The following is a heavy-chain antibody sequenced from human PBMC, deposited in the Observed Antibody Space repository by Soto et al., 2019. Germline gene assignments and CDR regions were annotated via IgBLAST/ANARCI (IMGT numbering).Heavy chain of an antibody. CDR3: TRAIGPAPPDGV. CDR1: EFIFSNFG. Sequence: QVHLVESGGGVVQPGRSLRLSCAASEFIFSNFGMHWVRQAPGKGLEWVAIIWYDGSNKYYADSVKGRFTISRDNSKNTLSLQMNSLRAEDTAVYYCTRAIGPAPPDGVCGTGTTVTVST. CDR2: IWYDGSNK. D-gene: IGHD2-15*01. V-gene: IGHV3-33*01. J-gene: IGHJ6*04.